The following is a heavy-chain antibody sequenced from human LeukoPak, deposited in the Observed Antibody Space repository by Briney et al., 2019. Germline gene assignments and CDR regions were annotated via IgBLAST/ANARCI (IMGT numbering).Heavy chain of an antibody. Sequence: ASVRVSCKASGYTFIDYYMHWVRQAPGQGLEWMGWINPNSGGTNSAQKFQGRVTMTRDTSVSTAYMELSRLRSDDTAVYYCARDHCTSSGCYEYYYYGMDVWGQGTTVTVSS. CDR1: GYTFIDYY. V-gene: IGHV1-2*02. CDR2: INPNSGGT. J-gene: IGHJ6*02. CDR3: ARDHCTSSGCYEYYYYGMDV. D-gene: IGHD2-2*01.